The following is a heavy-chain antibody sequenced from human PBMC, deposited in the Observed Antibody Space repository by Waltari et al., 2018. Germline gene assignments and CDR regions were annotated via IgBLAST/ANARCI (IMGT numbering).Heavy chain of an antibody. Sequence: QVQLVESGGGVVQPGRSLRLSCAASGFTFSSYAMHWVRQAPGKGLEWVAVISYDGSNKYYADSVKGRFTISRDNSKNTLYLQMNSLRAEDTAVYYCARDWAVAGQNYFDYWGQGTLVTVSS. D-gene: IGHD6-19*01. V-gene: IGHV3-30-3*01. J-gene: IGHJ4*02. CDR3: ARDWAVAGQNYFDY. CDR1: GFTFSSYA. CDR2: ISYDGSNK.